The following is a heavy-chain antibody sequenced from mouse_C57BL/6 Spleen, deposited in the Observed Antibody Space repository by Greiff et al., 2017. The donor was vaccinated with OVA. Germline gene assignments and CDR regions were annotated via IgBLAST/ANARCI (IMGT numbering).Heavy chain of an antibody. CDR2: INPSNGGT. CDR3: AGGGALLRSVEEGFDY. D-gene: IGHD1-1*01. Sequence: VQLQQPGTELVKPGASVKLSCKASGYTFTSYWMHWVKQRPGQGLEWIGNINPSNGGTNYNEKFKSKATLTVDKSSSTAYMQRSSLTSEDCAVYYCAGGGALLRSVEEGFDYWGQGTTRTVSS. V-gene: IGHV1-53*01. J-gene: IGHJ2*01. CDR1: GYTFTSYW.